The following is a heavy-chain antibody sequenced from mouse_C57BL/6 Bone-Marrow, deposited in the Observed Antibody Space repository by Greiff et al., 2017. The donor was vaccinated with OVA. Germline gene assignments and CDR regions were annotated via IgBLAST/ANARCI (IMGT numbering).Heavy chain of an antibody. D-gene: IGHD2-3*01. J-gene: IGHJ2*01. V-gene: IGHV1-81*01. Sequence: VQLQQSGAELARPGASVKLSCKASGYTFTSYGISWVKQRTGQGLEWIGEIYPRIVITYYNEKFKGKATLTADKSSSTAYMELRSLTSEDAAVYFCGGYYYFDYWGQGTTLTVSS. CDR3: GGYYYFDY. CDR1: GYTFTSYG. CDR2: IYPRIVIT.